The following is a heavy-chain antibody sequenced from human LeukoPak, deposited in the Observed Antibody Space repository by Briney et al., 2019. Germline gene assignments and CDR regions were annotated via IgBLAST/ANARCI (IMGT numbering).Heavy chain of an antibody. Sequence: SVKVSCKASGYTFTSYGISWVRQAPGQGLEWMGWISAYNGNTNYAQKLQGRVTMTTDTSTSTAYMELRSLRSDDTAVYYCARDLGYYYGSGSYYNPNNWFDPWGQGTLVTVSS. J-gene: IGHJ5*02. CDR3: ARDLGYYYGSGSYYNPNNWFDP. CDR2: ISAYNGNT. D-gene: IGHD3-10*01. V-gene: IGHV1-18*01. CDR1: GYTFTSYG.